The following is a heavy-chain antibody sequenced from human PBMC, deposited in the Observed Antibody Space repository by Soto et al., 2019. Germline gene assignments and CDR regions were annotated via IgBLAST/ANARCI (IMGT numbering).Heavy chain of an antibody. CDR2: INHSGST. D-gene: IGHD2-2*02. V-gene: IGHV4-34*01. J-gene: IGHJ6*02. CDR3: ARGPRLQHQLLYSGMDV. CDR1: GGSFGVYY. Sequence: SATLSLTCAVYGGSFGVYYWSWLRQPPGKGLEWIGEINHSGSTNYNPSLKSRVTISVDTSKNQFSLKLSSVTAADTAVYYCARGPRLQHQLLYSGMDVWGQGTTVTVSS.